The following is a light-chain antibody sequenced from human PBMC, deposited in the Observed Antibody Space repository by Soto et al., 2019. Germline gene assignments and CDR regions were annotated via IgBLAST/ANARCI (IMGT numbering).Light chain of an antibody. CDR3: QRYNSYPWT. Sequence: DIQMTQSPSTLSASVGDRVNITCRASQRIVVWLAWYQQKVGKAPKLLIYDASNLESGVPSRFSGSGSGTEFTLTISSLQTDDVATSSCQRYNSYPWTFGQGTKVEIK. CDR1: QRIVVW. J-gene: IGKJ1*01. CDR2: DAS. V-gene: IGKV1-5*01.